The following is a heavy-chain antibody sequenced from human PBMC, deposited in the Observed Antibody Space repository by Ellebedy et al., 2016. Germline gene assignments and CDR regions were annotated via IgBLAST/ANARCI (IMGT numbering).Heavy chain of an antibody. CDR2: IYHSGST. CDR3: ARGGPSIAARGAYY. CDR1: GGSISSGGYS. J-gene: IGHJ4*02. Sequence: LRLSCAVSGGSISSGGYSWSWIRQPPGKGLEWIGYIYHSGSTYYNPSLKSRVTISVDRSKYQFSLKLSSVTAADTAVYYCARGGPSIAARGAYYWGQGTLVTVSS. D-gene: IGHD6-6*01. V-gene: IGHV4-30-2*01.